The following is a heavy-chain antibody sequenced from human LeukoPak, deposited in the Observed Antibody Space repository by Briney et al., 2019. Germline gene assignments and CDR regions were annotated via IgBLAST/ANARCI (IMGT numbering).Heavy chain of an antibody. CDR3: ARMVKSGSGSYYNVYYYYYYYMDV. CDR2: ISAYNGNT. D-gene: IGHD3-10*01. V-gene: IGHV1-18*01. J-gene: IGHJ6*03. Sequence: GASVKVSCKASGYTFTSYGISWVRQAPGQGLEWMGWISAYNGNTNYAQKLQGRVTMTTDTSTSTAYMELRSLRSDDTAVYYCARMVKSGSGSYYNVYYYYYYYMDVWGKGTTVTVSS. CDR1: GYTFTSYG.